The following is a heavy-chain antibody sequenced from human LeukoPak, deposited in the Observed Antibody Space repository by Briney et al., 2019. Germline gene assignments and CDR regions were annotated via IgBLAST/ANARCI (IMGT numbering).Heavy chain of an antibody. D-gene: IGHD1/OR15-1a*01. CDR2: ISGSGGST. Sequence: GGSLRLSCAASGFTFSNSAMSWVRQAPGKGLEWVSAISGSGGSTYYADSVKGRFTISRDNSKNTLFLQMNSLRAKDTAVYYCARGREQVDYWGQGTLVTVSS. J-gene: IGHJ4*02. V-gene: IGHV3-23*01. CDR3: ARGREQVDY. CDR1: GFTFSNSA.